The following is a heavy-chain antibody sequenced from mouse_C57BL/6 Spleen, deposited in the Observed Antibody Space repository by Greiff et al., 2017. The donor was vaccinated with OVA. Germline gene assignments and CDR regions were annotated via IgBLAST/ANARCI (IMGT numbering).Heavy chain of an antibody. CDR2: ISSGGSYT. V-gene: IGHV5-6*01. Sequence: EVKLVESGGDLVKPGGSLKLSCAASGFTFSSYGMSWVRQTPDKRLEWVATISSGGSYTYYPDSVKGRFTISRDNAKNTLYLQMSSLKSEDTAMYYCARQGDYYGSRNFDYWGQGTTLTVSS. CDR1: GFTFSSYG. J-gene: IGHJ2*01. D-gene: IGHD1-1*01. CDR3: ARQGDYYGSRNFDY.